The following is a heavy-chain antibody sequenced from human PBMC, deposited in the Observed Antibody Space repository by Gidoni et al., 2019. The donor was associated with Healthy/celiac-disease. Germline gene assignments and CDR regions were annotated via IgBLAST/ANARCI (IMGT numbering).Heavy chain of an antibody. CDR3: ARDQHYYDSSGYYYYYYYMDV. CDR1: GFTFSSYS. D-gene: IGHD3-22*01. CDR2: ISSSSSYI. V-gene: IGHV3-21*01. Sequence: EVQLVESGGGLVQPGGSLILSCAASGFTFSSYSMNWVRQALGKGLEWVSSISSSSSYIYYADSVKGRFTISRDNAKNSLYLQMNSLRAEDTAVYYCARDQHYYDSSGYYYYYYYMDVWGKGTTVTVSS. J-gene: IGHJ6*03.